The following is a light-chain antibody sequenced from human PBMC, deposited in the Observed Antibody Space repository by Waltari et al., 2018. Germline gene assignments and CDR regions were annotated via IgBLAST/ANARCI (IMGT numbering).Light chain of an antibody. CDR3: QQYYSRRT. CDR2: CSS. Sequence: DIVMTQSPDSLAVSLGERATINRKSSQSLLYNSNDKNYLAWYQQKPGQPPKLLFYCSSTPHSGFPARFSVSGSATDFTHTISSLPAEDEAVYYCQQYYSRRTFGPGTRVEIK. CDR1: QSLLYNSNDKNY. V-gene: IGKV4-1*01. J-gene: IGKJ1*01.